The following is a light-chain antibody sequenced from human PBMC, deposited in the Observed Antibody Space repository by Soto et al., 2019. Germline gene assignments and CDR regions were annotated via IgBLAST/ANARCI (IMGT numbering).Light chain of an antibody. V-gene: IGKV3-15*01. J-gene: IGKJ5*01. CDR3: HQRQYWPPIT. Sequence: EIVMTQSPATLSVSPGERATLSCRASQTVSSNLAWYQQKPGQAPRLLIYDASTRATGIPVRFRGSGSGTEFTLTISSLQSEDSAVYYCHQRQYWPPITFGQGTRLEIK. CDR2: DAS. CDR1: QTVSSN.